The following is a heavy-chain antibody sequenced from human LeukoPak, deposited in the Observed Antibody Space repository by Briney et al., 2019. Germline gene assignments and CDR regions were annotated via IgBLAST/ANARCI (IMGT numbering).Heavy chain of an antibody. D-gene: IGHD2-2*01. CDR3: ARESYAIAFSDHYFDY. V-gene: IGHV4-59*12. CDR2: IYYSGST. Sequence: SETLSLTCTVSGGSISSYYWSWIRQPPGKGLEWIGYIYYSGSTNYNPSLKSRVTISVDTSKNQFSLKLSSVTAADTAVYYCARESYAIAFSDHYFDYWGQGTLVPSPQ. J-gene: IGHJ4*02. CDR1: GGSISSYY.